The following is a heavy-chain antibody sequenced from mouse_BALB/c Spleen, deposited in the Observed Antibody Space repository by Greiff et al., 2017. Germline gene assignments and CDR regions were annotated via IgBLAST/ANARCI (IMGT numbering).Heavy chain of an antibody. J-gene: IGHJ2*01. D-gene: IGHD2-3*01. CDR2: ISYDGSN. CDR1: GYSITSGYY. Sequence: ESGPGLVKPSQSLSLTCSVTGYSITSGYYWNWIRQFPGNKLEWMGYISYDGSNNYNPSLKNRISITRDTSKNQFFLKLNSVTTEDTATYYCARGDGYYWYYFDYWGQGTTLTVSS. CDR3: ARGDGYYWYYFDY. V-gene: IGHV3-6*02.